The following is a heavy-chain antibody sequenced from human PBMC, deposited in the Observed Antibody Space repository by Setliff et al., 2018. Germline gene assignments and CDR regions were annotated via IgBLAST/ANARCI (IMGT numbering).Heavy chain of an antibody. CDR1: GYTFTSYA. V-gene: IGHV1-3*01. J-gene: IGHJ6*02. CDR2: INAGNGNT. CDR3: ARGLGYCSSTSCLSYGMDV. Sequence: GASVKVSCKASGYTFTSYAMHWVRQAPGQRLEWMGWINAGNGNTKYSQKFQGRVTITRDTSASTAYMELSSLRSEDTAVYYCARGLGYCSSTSCLSYGMDVCGQGTTFTVSS. D-gene: IGHD2-2*01.